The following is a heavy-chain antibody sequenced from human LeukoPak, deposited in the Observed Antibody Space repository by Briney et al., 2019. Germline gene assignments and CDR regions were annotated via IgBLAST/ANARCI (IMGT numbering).Heavy chain of an antibody. Sequence: SETLSLTCTVSGGSISNYYWSWVRQPPGKGLEWIGYIYYSGSTNYRPSLKSRVTISVDTSKNQFSLKLSSVTAADTAVYYCARLDYYDSSTPAPWGQGTLVTVSS. CDR2: IYYSGST. CDR1: GGSISNYY. D-gene: IGHD3-22*01. CDR3: ARLDYYDSSTPAP. V-gene: IGHV4-59*01. J-gene: IGHJ5*02.